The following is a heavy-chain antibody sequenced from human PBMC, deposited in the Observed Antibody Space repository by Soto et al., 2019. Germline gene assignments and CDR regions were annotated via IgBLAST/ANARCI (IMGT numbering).Heavy chain of an antibody. CDR1: GLTFTTYW. V-gene: IGHV3-7*01. CDR3: TRKRAKFDT. CDR2: IKQDGSEK. Sequence: GSLLLCCIASGLTFTTYWVTWVRQAPGKGLEWVANIKQDGSEKYYVDSVKGRFTISRDDDENSLYLQMNNLRAEDKAVYYCTRKRAKFDTWGQGTPVTVYS. J-gene: IGHJ5*02. D-gene: IGHD1-26*01.